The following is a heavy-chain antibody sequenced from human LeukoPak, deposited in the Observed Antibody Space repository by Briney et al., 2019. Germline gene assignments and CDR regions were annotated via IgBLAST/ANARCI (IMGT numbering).Heavy chain of an antibody. V-gene: IGHV3-30*03. CDR2: TSSDGATK. D-gene: IGHD3-3*01. J-gene: IGHJ4*02. CDR1: GFTFSSDN. CDR3: ATDRGWRTSGYYLYYFEY. Sequence: GGSLRLSCAASGFTFSSDNMHWVRQAPGKGLEWVAFTSSDGATKYYGDSVKGRFTISRDNSKNTLYLQMNSLRADDTAVYYCATDRGWRTSGYYLYYFEYWGQGTLVTYSS.